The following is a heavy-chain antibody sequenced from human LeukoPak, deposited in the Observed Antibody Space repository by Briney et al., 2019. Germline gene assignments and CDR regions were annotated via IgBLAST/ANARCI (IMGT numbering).Heavy chain of an antibody. CDR3: ARASSGWAVDLYYFDY. CDR2: ISSSSSYI. D-gene: IGHD6-19*01. V-gene: IGHV3-21*01. Sequence: GGSLGLSCAASGFTFSSYSMNWVRQAPGKGLEWVSSISSSSSYIYYPDSVKGRFTISRDNSKNSLYLQMNSLRAEDTAVYYCARASSGWAVDLYYFDYWGQGTLVTVSS. CDR1: GFTFSSYS. J-gene: IGHJ4*02.